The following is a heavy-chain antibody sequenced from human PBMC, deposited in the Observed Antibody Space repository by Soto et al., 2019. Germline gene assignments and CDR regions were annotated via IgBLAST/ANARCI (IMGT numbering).Heavy chain of an antibody. J-gene: IGHJ5*02. CDR3: TRADPTVTLSVFDP. CDR1: GFIFSSNA. D-gene: IGHD4-17*01. Sequence: QVQLVESGGGVVQPGRSLRLSCAASGFIFSSNAMHWVRQAPGKGLEWVAVIANDGSNKYYADSVKGRFTISRDNSKNSLNLQMNSLGAEDPAVYYCTRADPTVTLSVFDPWGQGTLVTVSS. V-gene: IGHV3-30-3*01. CDR2: IANDGSNK.